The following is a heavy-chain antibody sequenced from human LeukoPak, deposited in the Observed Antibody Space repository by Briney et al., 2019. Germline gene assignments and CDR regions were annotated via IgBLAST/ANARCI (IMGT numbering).Heavy chain of an antibody. D-gene: IGHD3-3*01. CDR2: VIPIFGTA. Sequence: ASVKVSCKASGGTFSSYAISWVRQAPGQGLGWMGGVIPIFGTANCAQKFQGRVTITADESTSTAYMELSSLRSEDTAVYYCARTHVVLRFLEWFNYYYYYGMDVWGQGTTVTVSS. J-gene: IGHJ6*02. CDR3: ARTHVVLRFLEWFNYYYYYGMDV. CDR1: GGTFSSYA. V-gene: IGHV1-69*13.